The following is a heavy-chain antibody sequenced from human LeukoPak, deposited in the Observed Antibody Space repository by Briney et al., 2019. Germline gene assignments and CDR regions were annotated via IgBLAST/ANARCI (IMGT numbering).Heavy chain of an antibody. J-gene: IGHJ4*02. D-gene: IGHD1/OR15-1a*01. CDR1: GGSISSYY. CDR2: IYYSGST. V-gene: IGHV4-59*01. CDR3: ARGTEQFALIDY. Sequence: NPSETLSLTCTVSGGSISSYYWSWIRQPPGKGLEWIGYIYYSGSTNYNPSLKSRVSISVDTSKNQFSLKLSSVTAADTAVYYCARGTEQFALIDYWGQGTLVTVSS.